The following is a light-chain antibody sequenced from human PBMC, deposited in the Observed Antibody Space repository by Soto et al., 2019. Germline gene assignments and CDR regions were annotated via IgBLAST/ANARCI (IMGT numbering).Light chain of an antibody. CDR1: QSSSNW. CDR2: KAS. V-gene: IGKV1-5*03. Sequence: DLQMTRSPSTMSASVGDRVTITCRASQSSSNWLAWYQQKPGKAPKLLIYKASSLESGVPSRFSGSGSGTEFTLTISSLQPDDFATYYCKQYNIWLTFGQGTKVEIK. CDR3: KQYNIWLT. J-gene: IGKJ1*01.